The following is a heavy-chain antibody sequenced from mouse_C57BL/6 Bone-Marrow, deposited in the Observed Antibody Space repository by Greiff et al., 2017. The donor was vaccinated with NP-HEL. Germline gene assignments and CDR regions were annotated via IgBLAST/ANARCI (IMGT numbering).Heavy chain of an antibody. V-gene: IGHV1-55*01. J-gene: IGHJ4*01. CDR1: GYTFTSYW. Sequence: QVQLQQPGAELVKPGASVKMSCKASGYTFTSYWITWVKQRPGQGLEWIGDIYPGSGSTNYNEKFKSKATLTVDTSSSTAYMQLSSLTSEDSAVYYCARDYDYDEGMDDWGQGTSVTVSS. CDR3: ARDYDYDEGMDD. CDR2: IYPGSGST. D-gene: IGHD2-4*01.